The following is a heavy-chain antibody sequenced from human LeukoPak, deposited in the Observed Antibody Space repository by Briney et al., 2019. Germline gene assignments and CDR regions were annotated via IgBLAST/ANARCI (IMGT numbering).Heavy chain of an antibody. J-gene: IGHJ6*02. CDR1: GFTFSSYA. V-gene: IGHV3-23*01. CDR3: AREDIVVVPAAKLYYYYGMDV. CDR2: ISGSGGST. Sequence: GGSLRLSCAASGFTFSSYAMSWVRQAPGKGLEWVSAISGSGGSTYYADSVKGRFTISRDNAKNSLYLQMNSLRDEDTAVYYCAREDIVVVPAAKLYYYYGMDVWGQGTTVTVSS. D-gene: IGHD2-2*01.